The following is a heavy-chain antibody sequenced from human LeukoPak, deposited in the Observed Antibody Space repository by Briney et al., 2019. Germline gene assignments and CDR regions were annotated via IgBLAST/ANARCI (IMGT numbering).Heavy chain of an antibody. V-gene: IGHV3-23*01. CDR1: GFTFSSYA. D-gene: IGHD3-9*01. CDR2: ISGSGGST. CDR3: AKISSLRYLDWLFDY. J-gene: IGHJ4*02. Sequence: GGSLRLSCAASGFTFSSYAISWVRQAPGKGLEWVSAISGSGGSTYYADSVKGRFTISRDNSKNTLYLQMNSLRAEGTAVYYCAKISSLRYLDWLFDYWGQGTLVTVSS.